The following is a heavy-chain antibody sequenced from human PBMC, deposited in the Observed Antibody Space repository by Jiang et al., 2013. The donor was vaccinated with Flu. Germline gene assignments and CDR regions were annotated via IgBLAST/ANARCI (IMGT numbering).Heavy chain of an antibody. J-gene: IGHJ4*02. V-gene: IGHV4-59*08. D-gene: IGHD7-27*01. Sequence: LLKPSETLSLTCAVSGASISRYYWSWVRQPPGKGLEYIGYVHNTGKTNYNPSLKSRVIISIDTSKNQVSLQLNSVTAADTAVYYCARHETWGFEFYFDSWGQGTLVTVSS. CDR3: ARHETWGFEFYFDS. CDR2: VHNTGKT. CDR1: GASISRYY.